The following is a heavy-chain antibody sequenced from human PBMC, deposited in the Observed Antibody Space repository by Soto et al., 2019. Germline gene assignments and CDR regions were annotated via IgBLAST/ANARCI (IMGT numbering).Heavy chain of an antibody. J-gene: IGHJ6*02. CDR1: GYTFTSYG. D-gene: IGHD3-22*01. CDR3: ARDLGNRITMIVVVITTSDCMDV. V-gene: IGHV1-18*01. Sequence: ASVKVSCKASGYTFTSYGISWVRQAPGQGLEWMGWISAYNGNTNYAQKLQGRVTMTTDTSTSTAYMELRSLRSDDTAVYYCARDLGNRITMIVVVITTSDCMDVWGQGTTLTVSS. CDR2: ISAYNGNT.